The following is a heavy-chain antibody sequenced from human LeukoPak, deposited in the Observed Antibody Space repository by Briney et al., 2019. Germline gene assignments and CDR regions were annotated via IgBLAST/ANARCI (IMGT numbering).Heavy chain of an antibody. V-gene: IGHV1-69*13. J-gene: IGHJ5*02. CDR3: ARERGIAAAGTHNWFDP. CDR2: IIPIFGTA. CDR1: GGSFSSYA. D-gene: IGHD6-13*01. Sequence: SVKVSCKASGGSFSSYAISWVRQAPGQGLEWMGGIIPIFGTANYAQKFQGRVTTTADESTSTAYMELSSLRSEDTAVYYCARERGIAAAGTHNWFDPWGQGTLVTVSS.